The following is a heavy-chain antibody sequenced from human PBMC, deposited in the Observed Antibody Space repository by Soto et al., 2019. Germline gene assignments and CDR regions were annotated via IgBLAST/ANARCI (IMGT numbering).Heavy chain of an antibody. D-gene: IGHD5-12*01. V-gene: IGHV3-23*01. J-gene: IGHJ4*02. Sequence: EVQLMESGGGLVQPGGSLRLSCAASGFTFATYTMSWVRQTPGKGLEWVSAITGSDGRTYYADSVKGRFTISRDNSKNTLYLQMISLGAEDTAVYFCAKNSAATIRVGFDYWGQLTLVTVSS. CDR2: ITGSDGRT. CDR1: GFTFATYT. CDR3: AKNSAATIRVGFDY.